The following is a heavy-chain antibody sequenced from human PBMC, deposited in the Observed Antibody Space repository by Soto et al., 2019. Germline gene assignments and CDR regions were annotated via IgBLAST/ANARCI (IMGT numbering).Heavy chain of an antibody. D-gene: IGHD3-16*01. CDR2: ISGSGRTI. J-gene: IGHJ5*02. Sequence: QVQLVESGGGLVKPGGSLRLSCAASGIVFSDYMSWVRQAPGKGLEWLSYISGSGRTIYSADSVKGRFTISRDNATNSLYLQMNTVRTEDTAVYYCARLPFPWGWFEPWGQGTLVTVSS. CDR3: ARLPFPWGWFEP. CDR1: GIVFSDY. V-gene: IGHV3-11*01.